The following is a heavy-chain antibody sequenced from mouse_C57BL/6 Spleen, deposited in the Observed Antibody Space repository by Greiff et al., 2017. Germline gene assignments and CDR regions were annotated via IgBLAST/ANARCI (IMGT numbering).Heavy chain of an antibody. Sequence: QVQLQQPGAELVRPGASVKLSCKASGYTFTDYYINWVKQRPGQGLEWIARIYPGSGNTYYNEKFKGKATLTAEKSSSTAYMQLSSLTSEDSAVYFCARSDPSYFDVWGTGTTVTVSS. V-gene: IGHV1-76*01. J-gene: IGHJ1*03. CDR1: GYTFTDYY. CDR2: IYPGSGNT. CDR3: ARSDPSYFDV.